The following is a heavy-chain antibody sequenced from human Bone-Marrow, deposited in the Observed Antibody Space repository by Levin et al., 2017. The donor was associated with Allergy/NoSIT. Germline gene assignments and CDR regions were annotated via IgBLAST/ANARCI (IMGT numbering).Heavy chain of an antibody. D-gene: IGHD4-11*01. CDR2: ISSNSNYI. V-gene: IGHV3-21*01. CDR3: AREGGDYMRNYFDY. CDR1: GFTFKSYG. J-gene: IGHJ4*02. Sequence: ASVKVSCAASGFTFKSYGMNWVRQAPGKGLEWVSSISSNSNYIYDADSVKGRFTISRDDAKNSLYLQMNSLRAEDTAVYYCAREGGDYMRNYFDYWGQGTLVTVSS.